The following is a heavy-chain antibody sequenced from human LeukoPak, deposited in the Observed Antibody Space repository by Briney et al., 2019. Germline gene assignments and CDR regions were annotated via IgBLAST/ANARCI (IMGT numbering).Heavy chain of an antibody. Sequence: SETLSLTCTVSGGSISSYYWSWIRQPPGKGLEWIGYIYYSGSTNYNPSLKSRVTISVDTSKNQFSLKLSSVTAADTAVYYCARGNYYGSGSYYTRVKRYWFDPWGQGTLVTVSS. CDR1: GGSISSYY. J-gene: IGHJ5*02. CDR3: ARGNYYGSGSYYTRVKRYWFDP. CDR2: IYYSGST. D-gene: IGHD3-10*01. V-gene: IGHV4-59*12.